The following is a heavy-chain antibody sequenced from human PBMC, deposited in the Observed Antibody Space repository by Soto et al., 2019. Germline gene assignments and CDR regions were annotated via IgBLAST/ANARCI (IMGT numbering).Heavy chain of an antibody. J-gene: IGHJ6*04. CDR2: IYYSGST. V-gene: IGHV4-61*05. CDR3: ARKEARHFDILTVYKKSGVDV. CDR1: GGSISSSSYY. Sequence: SETLSLTCTVSGGSISSSSYYWGWIRQSPEKGLEWIGSIYYSGSTNFNPSLKSRIIISVDTSKNQFSLKLTSVTAADTAVYFCARKEARHFDILTVYKKSGVDVWGKGTTVTVSS. D-gene: IGHD3-9*01.